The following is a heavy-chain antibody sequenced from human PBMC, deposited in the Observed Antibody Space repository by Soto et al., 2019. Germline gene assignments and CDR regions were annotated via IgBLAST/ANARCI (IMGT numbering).Heavy chain of an antibody. J-gene: IGHJ6*02. D-gene: IGHD6-19*01. V-gene: IGHV1-69*01. CDR2: IIPIFGTA. Sequence: QVQLVQSGAEVKKPGSSVKVSSKASGGTFSSYAISWVRQAPGQGLEWMGGIIPIFGTANYAQKFQGRVTITADESTSTAYMELSSLISEDTAVYYCARGSYQGRSGWYHPYYGMDVWGQGPTVSVSS. CDR1: GGTFSSYA. CDR3: ARGSYQGRSGWYHPYYGMDV.